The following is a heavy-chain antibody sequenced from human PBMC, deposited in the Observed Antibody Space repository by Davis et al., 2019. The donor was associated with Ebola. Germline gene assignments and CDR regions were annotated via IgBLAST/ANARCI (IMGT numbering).Heavy chain of an antibody. CDR1: GYTFTGYY. J-gene: IGHJ4*02. CDR3: ARRAWNEGGLDY. Sequence: SVKVSCKASGYTFTGYYMHWVRQAPGQGLEWMGGIIPILGIANYAQKFQGRVTITADESTSTAYMELSSLRSEDTAVYYCARRAWNEGGLDYWGQGTLVTVSS. D-gene: IGHD1-1*01. CDR2: IIPILGIA. V-gene: IGHV1-69*10.